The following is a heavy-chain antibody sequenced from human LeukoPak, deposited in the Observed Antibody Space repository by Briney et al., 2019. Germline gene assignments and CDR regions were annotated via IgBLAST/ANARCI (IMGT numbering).Heavy chain of an antibody. CDR1: GFTFSSNA. J-gene: IGHJ4*02. D-gene: IGHD3-3*01. Sequence: PGGSLRLSCAASGFTFSSNAMSWVRQAPGKGLEWVSAISDSGGSTYYADSVKGRFTISRGNAKNSLYLQMNSLRAEDTAVYYCARVREWLFRLIDYWGQGTLVTVSS. V-gene: IGHV3-23*01. CDR3: ARVREWLFRLIDY. CDR2: ISDSGGST.